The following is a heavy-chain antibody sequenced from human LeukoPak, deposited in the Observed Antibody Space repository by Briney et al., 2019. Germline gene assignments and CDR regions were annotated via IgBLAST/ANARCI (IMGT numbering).Heavy chain of an antibody. Sequence: GSLRLSCAASGFTFSNYEMNWVRQPPGKGLEWIGSMYYGANTYHNPSLKSRVTISVDTSKNQFSLKLNSVTAADTAVYYCARLSATSIRFDPWGQGTLVTVSS. CDR1: GFTFSNYE. D-gene: IGHD1-26*01. CDR3: ARLSATSIRFDP. V-gene: IGHV4-39*01. J-gene: IGHJ5*02. CDR2: MYYGANT.